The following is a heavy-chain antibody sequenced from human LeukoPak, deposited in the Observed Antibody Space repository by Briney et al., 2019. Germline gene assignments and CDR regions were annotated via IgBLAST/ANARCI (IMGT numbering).Heavy chain of an antibody. J-gene: IGHJ4*02. V-gene: IGHV1-2*02. CDR1: GYTFRGNY. CDR2: IDANNGDT. CDR3: ARDPSSVTLYCFDY. Sequence: DSVKVSCKASGYTFRGNYLHWLRQAPGQGLEWMGWIDANNGDTKSAQKFQGRVTMSRDTSISTAYMDLSSLSPDDAAVYYCARDPSSVTLYCFDYWGQGTLVTVSS. D-gene: IGHD4-11*01.